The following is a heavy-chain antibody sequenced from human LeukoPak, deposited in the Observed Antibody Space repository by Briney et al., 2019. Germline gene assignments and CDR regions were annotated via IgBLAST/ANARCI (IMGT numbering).Heavy chain of an antibody. CDR3: VKDLTSRGGSAALDF. J-gene: IGHJ4*02. V-gene: IGHV3-43D*03. CDR2: INWDGGSS. D-gene: IGHD3-16*01. CDR1: GFTFDDYA. Sequence: GGSLRLSCAASGFTFDDYAMHWVRQAPGKGLEWVSLINWDGGSSYYADSAKGRFTISRDNGKNSLYLQMNSLRADDTGLYYCVKDLTSRGGSAALDFWGQGTLVTVSS.